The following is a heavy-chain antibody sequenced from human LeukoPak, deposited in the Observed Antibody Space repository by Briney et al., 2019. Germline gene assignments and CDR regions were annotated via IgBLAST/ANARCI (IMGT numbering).Heavy chain of an antibody. V-gene: IGHV3-64*01. J-gene: IGHJ4*02. CDR2: ITNVVIT. CDR3: ARGPLAAAGPYYFDY. D-gene: IGHD6-13*01. Sequence: ITNVVITYYANSVKRRLTIYRENTKNTLYLKMGRLRAEDMAVYYCARGPLAAAGPYYFDYWGQGTLVTVSS.